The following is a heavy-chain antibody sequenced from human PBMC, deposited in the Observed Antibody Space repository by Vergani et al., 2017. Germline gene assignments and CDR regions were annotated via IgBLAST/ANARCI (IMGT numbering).Heavy chain of an antibody. CDR2: ISYLGHT. V-gene: IGHV4-39*01. J-gene: IGHJ2*01. Sequence: QLQLQESGPGLVQPSETLSLTCTVPGGSLSGGTHYWGWVRQPPEKGLEWIGTISYLGHTSYNGSLKSRVTISVDKSKNEFSLNLTSVSATDTAVYYYARSHCDYCFFYLWGPGSLVTVSS. D-gene: IGHD4-17*01. CDR3: ARSHCDYCFFYL. CDR1: GGSLSGGTHY.